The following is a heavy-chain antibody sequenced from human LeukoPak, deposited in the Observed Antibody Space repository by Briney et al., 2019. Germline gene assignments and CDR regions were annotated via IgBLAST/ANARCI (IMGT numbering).Heavy chain of an antibody. CDR1: GFTFSNYG. D-gene: IGHD5-12*01. J-gene: IGHJ4*02. Sequence: GRSLRLSCAASGFTFSNYGMHWVRQAPGKGLEWVANIKQDGSEKYYVDSVKGRFTTSRDNAKNSLYLQMNSLRAEDTAVFYCARDGTYTDYDPDFDIWGQGTLVTVSS. CDR2: IKQDGSEK. CDR3: ARDGTYTDYDPDFDI. V-gene: IGHV3-7*01.